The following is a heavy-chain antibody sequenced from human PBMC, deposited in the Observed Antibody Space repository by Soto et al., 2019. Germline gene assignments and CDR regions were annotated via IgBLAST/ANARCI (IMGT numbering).Heavy chain of an antibody. CDR1: GYTLTELS. J-gene: IGHJ4*02. D-gene: IGHD3-10*01. V-gene: IGHV1-24*01. CDR2: FDPEDGET. Sequence: ASVKVSCKVSGYTLTELSMHWVRQAPGKGLEWMGGFDPEDGETIYAQKFQGRVTMTEDTSTDTAYMELSSLRSEDTAVYYCASGVTMVRGVIKERRKPQKNDYWGQGTLVTVSS. CDR3: ASGVTMVRGVIKERRKPQKNDY.